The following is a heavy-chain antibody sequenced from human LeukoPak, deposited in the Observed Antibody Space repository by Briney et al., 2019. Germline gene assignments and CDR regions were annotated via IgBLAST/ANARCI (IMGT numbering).Heavy chain of an antibody. V-gene: IGHV1-69*13. Sequence: ASVKVSCKASGGTFSSYAISWVRQAPGQGLEWMGGIPPIFGTANYAQKFQGRVTITADESTSTAYMELSSLRSEDTAVYYCASGGEVEMATINAFDIWGQGTMVTVSS. CDR2: IPPIFGTA. J-gene: IGHJ3*02. CDR3: ASGGEVEMATINAFDI. CDR1: GGTFSSYA. D-gene: IGHD5-24*01.